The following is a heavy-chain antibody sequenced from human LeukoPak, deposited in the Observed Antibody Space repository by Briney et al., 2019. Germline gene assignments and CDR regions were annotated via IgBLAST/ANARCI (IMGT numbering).Heavy chain of an antibody. CDR1: GFTFSSYG. D-gene: IGHD2-2*01. J-gene: IGHJ5*02. Sequence: PGGSLRLSCAASGFTFSSYGMHWVRQPPGKGLEWIGEISHSGSTNYNPSLKSRVTISVDTSKNQFSLKLSSVTAADTAVYYCARPGVGYCSSTSCSNWFDPWGQGTLVTVSS. V-gene: IGHV4-34*01. CDR2: ISHSGST. CDR3: ARPGVGYCSSTSCSNWFDP.